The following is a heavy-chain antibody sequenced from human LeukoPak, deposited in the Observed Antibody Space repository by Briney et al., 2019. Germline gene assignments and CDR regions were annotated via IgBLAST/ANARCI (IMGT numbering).Heavy chain of an antibody. CDR2: VNHSGST. CDR3: ARDLSGSRDDYNSVGY. Sequence: SETLSLTCAVYGGSFSVYYWNWIRQPPGKGLEWIGEVNHSGSTNYNPSLKSRVTISVDTSKNQFSLKLSSETAADTAVYYCARDLSGSRDDYNSVGYWGQGTLVTVSS. CDR1: GGSFSVYY. V-gene: IGHV4-34*01. D-gene: IGHD5-24*01. J-gene: IGHJ4*02.